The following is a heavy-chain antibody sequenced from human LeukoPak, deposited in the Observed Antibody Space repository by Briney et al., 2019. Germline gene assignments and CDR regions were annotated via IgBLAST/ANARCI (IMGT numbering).Heavy chain of an antibody. Sequence: PGGSLRLSCAASGFTFSSYGMHWVRQAPGKGLEWVSGISGSGGSTYYADSVKGRFTISRDNSKNTLYLQMNSLRAEHTAVYYCAKDQYSSGGWFDPWGQGPLVTVSS. CDR3: AKDQYSSGGWFDP. V-gene: IGHV3-23*01. D-gene: IGHD6-19*01. CDR2: ISGSGGST. CDR1: GFTFSSYG. J-gene: IGHJ5*02.